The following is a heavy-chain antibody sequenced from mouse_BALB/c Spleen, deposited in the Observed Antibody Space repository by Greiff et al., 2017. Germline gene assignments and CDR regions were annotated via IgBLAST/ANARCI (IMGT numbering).Heavy chain of an antibody. V-gene: IGHV3-2*02. CDR1: GYSITSDYA. Sequence: EVKLEESGPGLVKPSQSLSLTCTVTGYSITSDYAWNWIRQFPGNKLEWMGYISYSGSTSYNPSLKSRISITRDTSKNQFFLQLNSVTTEDTATYYGARGGGGFAYWGQGTLVTVSA. CDR3: ARGGGGFAY. CDR2: ISYSGST. J-gene: IGHJ3*01.